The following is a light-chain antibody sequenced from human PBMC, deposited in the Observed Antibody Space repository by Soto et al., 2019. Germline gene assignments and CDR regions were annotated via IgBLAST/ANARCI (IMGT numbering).Light chain of an antibody. CDR3: QQRSNWPPA. J-gene: IGKJ5*01. CDR1: QSVSSY. V-gene: IGKV3-11*01. Sequence: LTQSPGTLSLSPGERATLSCRASQSVSSYLAWYQQKPGQAPRLLIYDASNRATGIPARFSGSGSGTDFTLTISSLEPEDFAVYYCQQRSNWPPAFGQGTRLEI. CDR2: DAS.